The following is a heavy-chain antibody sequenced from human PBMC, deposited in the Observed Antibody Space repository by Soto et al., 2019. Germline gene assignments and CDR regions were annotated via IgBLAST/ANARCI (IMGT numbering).Heavy chain of an antibody. CDR1: GFTFSNVW. V-gene: IGHV3-15*07. CDR2: LKSKTDGGTT. D-gene: IGHD2-15*01. J-gene: IGHJ6*02. Sequence: GGSLRLSCAASGFTFSNVWMNWVRQAPGKGLEWVGRLKSKTDGGTTDYAAPVKGRFTISRDDSKNTLYLQMNSLKTEDTAVYYCTTDCKWFWGQGTTVTVS. CDR3: TTDCKWF.